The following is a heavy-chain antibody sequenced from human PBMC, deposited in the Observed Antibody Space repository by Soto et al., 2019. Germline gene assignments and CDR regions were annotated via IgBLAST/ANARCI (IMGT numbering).Heavy chain of an antibody. D-gene: IGHD3-10*01. Sequence: QVQLQESGPGLVKPSETLSLTCTVSGGSISSYYWSWIRQPPGKGLEWIGHIYYSGSTNYNPSLKSRVTISIDTSKTQFSLRLISVTAADTAVYYCARGKSYYGSGRYWFDPWGQGTLVTVSS. CDR2: IYYSGST. J-gene: IGHJ5*02. CDR1: GGSISSYY. V-gene: IGHV4-59*01. CDR3: ARGKSYYGSGRYWFDP.